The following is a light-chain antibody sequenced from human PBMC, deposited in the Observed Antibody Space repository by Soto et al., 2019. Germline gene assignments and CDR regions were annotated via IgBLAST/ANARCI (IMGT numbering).Light chain of an antibody. CDR1: QSISSW. Sequence: DIQMTQTHYTLSASVGDRVTITCRASQSISSWLAWYQQKPGKAPKLLIYAASTLQSGVPSRFSGSGSGTDFTLTISRLQPEDFATYFCQQLNSYPLTFGQGTRLEI. J-gene: IGKJ5*01. CDR3: QQLNSYPLT. CDR2: AAS. V-gene: IGKV1-5*01.